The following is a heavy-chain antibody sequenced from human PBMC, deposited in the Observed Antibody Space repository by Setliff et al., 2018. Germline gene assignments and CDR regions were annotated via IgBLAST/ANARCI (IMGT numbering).Heavy chain of an antibody. J-gene: IGHJ4*02. Sequence: ASVKVSCKASGGTFSSYAISWVRQAPGQGLEWMGGIIPIFGTANYAQKFQGRVTITADESTSTAYMELSSLRSEDTAVYYCARGGYSYGLGGFPLDYWGQGTLVTVSS. CDR3: ARGGYSYGLGGFPLDY. CDR2: IIPIFGTA. CDR1: GGTFSSYA. V-gene: IGHV1-69*13. D-gene: IGHD5-18*01.